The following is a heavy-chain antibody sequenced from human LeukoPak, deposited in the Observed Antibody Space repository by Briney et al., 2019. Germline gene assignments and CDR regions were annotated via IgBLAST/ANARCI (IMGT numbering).Heavy chain of an antibody. CDR1: GYSFTSYW. CDR3: ASLYGSSLNDAFDI. D-gene: IGHD6-6*01. Sequence: GESLKISCKGSGYSFTSYWIGWVRQRPRKGLKWMGIIYPCDSDTRYSPSFQGQVTISADKSISTAYLQWSSLKASYTAMYYCASLYGSSLNDAFDIWGQGTMVTVSS. J-gene: IGHJ3*02. V-gene: IGHV5-51*01. CDR2: IYPCDSDT.